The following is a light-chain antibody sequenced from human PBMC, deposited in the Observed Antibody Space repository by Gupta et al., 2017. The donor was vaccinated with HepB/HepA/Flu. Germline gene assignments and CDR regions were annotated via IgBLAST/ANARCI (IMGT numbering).Light chain of an antibody. V-gene: IGKV3-11*01. CDR3: QLRSNWPPLT. J-gene: IGKJ4*01. CDR1: QSASSY. CDR2: DAS. Sequence: VFTQSPATLSLSPGESATLSCRASQSASSYLAWYQQKPGQAPRLLIYDASNRATGIPARFSGSGSGTDFTLTISSLEPEDFAVYYCQLRSNWPPLTFGGGTKVEIK.